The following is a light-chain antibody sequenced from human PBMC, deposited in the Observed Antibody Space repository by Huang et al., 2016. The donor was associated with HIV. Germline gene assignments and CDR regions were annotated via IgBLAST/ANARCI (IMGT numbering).Light chain of an antibody. J-gene: IGKJ4*01. CDR1: QDITNY. Sequence: IQLTQSPSSLSVSVGDRVTITCRASQDITNYLAWYQQKTGKAPKLLIFATSTLQSGVPSRFSGSGSGADFTLSIASLQPEDSVTYYCQQLNSYPLTFGGGTKVEI. V-gene: IGKV1-9*01. CDR2: ATS. CDR3: QQLNSYPLT.